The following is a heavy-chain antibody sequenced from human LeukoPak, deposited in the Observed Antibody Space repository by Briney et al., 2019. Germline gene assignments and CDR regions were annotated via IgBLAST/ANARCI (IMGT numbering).Heavy chain of an antibody. D-gene: IGHD2-2*01. CDR1: GYTFTSYD. Sequence: ASVKVSCKASGYTFTSYDINRVRQATGQGLEWMGWMNPNSGNTGYAQKFQGRVTMTRNTSISTAYMELSSLRSEDTAVYYCARGFCSSTSCYSPWGQGTLVTVSS. V-gene: IGHV1-8*01. CDR3: ARGFCSSTSCYSP. J-gene: IGHJ5*02. CDR2: MNPNSGNT.